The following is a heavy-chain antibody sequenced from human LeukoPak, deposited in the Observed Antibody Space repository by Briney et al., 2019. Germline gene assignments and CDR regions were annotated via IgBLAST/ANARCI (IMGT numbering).Heavy chain of an antibody. CDR1: GLTLSGYW. V-gene: IGHV3-74*01. CDR2: INGDASST. D-gene: IGHD5-18*01. J-gene: IGHJ4*02. CDR3: ARARGHTYGPFEY. Sequence: GGSLRLSCAASGLTLSGYWMHWVRQAPGKGLVWVSRINGDASSTSYADSVKGRFTISRDNAKSTLYLQMNSLRVEDTAVYYCARARGHTYGPFEYWGQGTLVTVSS.